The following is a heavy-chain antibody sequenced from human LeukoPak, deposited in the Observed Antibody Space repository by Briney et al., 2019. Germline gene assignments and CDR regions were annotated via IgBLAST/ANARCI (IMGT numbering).Heavy chain of an antibody. V-gene: IGHV4-34*01. J-gene: IGHJ4*02. CDR3: ASRSSSGFDY. D-gene: IGHD6-6*01. CDR1: GGSFSGYY. Sequence: SETLSLTCAVYGGSFSGYYWSWIRQPPGKGLEWIGEINHSGSTNYNPSLKSRVTISVDTSKNQFSLKLSSVTAADTAVYYCASRSSSGFDYWGQGTRVTVSS. CDR2: INHSGST.